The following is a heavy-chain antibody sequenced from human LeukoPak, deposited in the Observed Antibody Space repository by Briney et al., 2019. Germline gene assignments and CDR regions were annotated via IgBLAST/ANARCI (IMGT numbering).Heavy chain of an antibody. CDR3: AKDRIAVIFDY. J-gene: IGHJ4*02. Sequence: GGSLRLSCAASGFTFSSYGMHWVRQAPGKGLEWVAVISYDGSNKYYADSVKGRSTISRDNSKNTLYLQMNSLRAEDTAVYYCAKDRIAVIFDYWGQGTLVTVSS. V-gene: IGHV3-30*18. CDR2: ISYDGSNK. D-gene: IGHD6-19*01. CDR1: GFTFSSYG.